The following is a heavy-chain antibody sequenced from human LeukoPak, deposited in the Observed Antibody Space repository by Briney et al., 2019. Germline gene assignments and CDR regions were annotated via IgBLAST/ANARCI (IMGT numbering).Heavy chain of an antibody. CDR1: GSTFSSFS. CDR3: GRGGSTGSWFNY. J-gene: IGHJ4*02. CDR2: IHSTSSPI. Sequence: GGSLRPSCAASGSTFSSFSMTWVRQAPGKGLEWISYIHSTSSPIYYADSVKGRFTVSRDNAKNSLYLQMNSLTAEDTAVYYCGRGGSTGSWFNYWGQGTLVTVSS. D-gene: IGHD6-13*01. V-gene: IGHV3-48*01.